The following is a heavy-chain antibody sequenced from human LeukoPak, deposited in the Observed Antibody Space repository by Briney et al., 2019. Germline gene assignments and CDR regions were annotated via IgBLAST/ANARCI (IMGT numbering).Heavy chain of an antibody. J-gene: IGHJ4*02. CDR2: VFRLQTVRT. CDR1: DSSITSIYY. D-gene: IGHD2-8*01. Sequence: PSETLSLTCTVSDSSITSIYYWAWFRQPPGKGLEWIATVFRLQTVRTFNNPSLESRVTMSLDPSRNQFSLNLTSVTAADTALYFCARVLHAPYLIDSWGQGTLVTVSS. CDR3: ARVLHAPYLIDS. V-gene: IGHV4-38-2*02.